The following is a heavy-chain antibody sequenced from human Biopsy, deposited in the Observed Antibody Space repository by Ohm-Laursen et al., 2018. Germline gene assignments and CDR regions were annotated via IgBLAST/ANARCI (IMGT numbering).Heavy chain of an antibody. CDR3: ARARDDFVVVPAAFFDF. J-gene: IGHJ4*02. D-gene: IGHD2-15*01. CDR1: GFTFSDHH. CDR2: ISGSGATI. Sequence: SLRLSCAASGFTFSDHHMAWVRQAPGKGLEWLSYISGSGATIKYADSVKGRFTISRDNAKNSLYLRMNSLRAEDTAVYFCARARDDFVVVPAAFFDFWGQGTLVTVSS. V-gene: IGHV3-11*01.